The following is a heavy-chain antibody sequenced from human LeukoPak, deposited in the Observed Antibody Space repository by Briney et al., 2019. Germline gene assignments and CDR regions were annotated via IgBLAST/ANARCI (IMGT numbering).Heavy chain of an antibody. CDR3: AKDQKEGWLQPWYFDY. CDR1: GFTFSSYG. V-gene: IGHV3-30*18. J-gene: IGHJ4*02. Sequence: GGSLRLSCAASGFTFSSYGMHWVRQAPGKGLEWVAVISYDGSNKYYADSVKGRFTISRDNSKYTLYLQMNSLRAEDTAVYYCAKDQKEGWLQPWYFDYWGQGTLVTVSS. CDR2: ISYDGSNK. D-gene: IGHD5-24*01.